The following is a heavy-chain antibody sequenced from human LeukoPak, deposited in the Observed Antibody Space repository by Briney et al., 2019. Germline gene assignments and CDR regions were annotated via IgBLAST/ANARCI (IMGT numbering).Heavy chain of an antibody. Sequence: QSGGSLRLSCAASGFTFSSYAMHWVRQAPGKGLEWVAVISHDGSDKYYADSVKGRFTISRDNSENTLYLQMNSLRAEDTAVYYCARDPSARWEAPRYYFDYWGQGTLVTVSS. CDR2: ISHDGSDK. D-gene: IGHD5-24*01. CDR3: ARDPSARWEAPRYYFDY. V-gene: IGHV3-30-3*01. J-gene: IGHJ4*02. CDR1: GFTFSSYA.